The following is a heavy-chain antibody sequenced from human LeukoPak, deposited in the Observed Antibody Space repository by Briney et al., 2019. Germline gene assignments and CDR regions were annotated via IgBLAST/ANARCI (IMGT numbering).Heavy chain of an antibody. CDR1: GFTFSSYA. V-gene: IGHV3-23*01. J-gene: IGHJ4*02. CDR3: AKGGRDYYDSSGYPYYFDY. CDR2: ISGSGGST. D-gene: IGHD3-22*01. Sequence: GGSLRLSCAASGFTFSSYAMSWVRQAPGKGLEWVSAISGSGGSTYYADSVKGRFTISRDNSKNTLYLQMNSLRAEDTAVYYCAKGGRDYYDSSGYPYYFDYWGQGTLVTVSS.